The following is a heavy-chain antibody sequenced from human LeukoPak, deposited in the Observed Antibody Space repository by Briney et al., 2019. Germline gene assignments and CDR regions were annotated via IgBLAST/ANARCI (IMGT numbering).Heavy chain of an antibody. CDR2: ISYDGSNK. CDR1: GFTFSSYG. CDR3: AKDRKDYGDYDDAFDI. V-gene: IGHV3-30*18. J-gene: IGHJ3*02. Sequence: GGSLRLSCAASGFTFSSYGMHWVRQAPGKGLEWVAVISYDGSNKYYADSVKGRFTISRDNSMNTLYLQMNSLRAEDTAVYYCAKDRKDYGDYDDAFDIWGQGTMVTVSS. D-gene: IGHD4-17*01.